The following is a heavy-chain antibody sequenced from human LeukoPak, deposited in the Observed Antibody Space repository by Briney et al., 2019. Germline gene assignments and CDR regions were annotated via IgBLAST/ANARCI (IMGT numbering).Heavy chain of an antibody. CDR3: ARDRAGIAARWAFDI. CDR1: GFTFSSYS. D-gene: IGHD6-6*01. J-gene: IGHJ3*02. CDR2: ISSSGSYI. V-gene: IGHV3-21*01. Sequence: GGSLRLSCAASGFTFSSYSMNWVRQAPGKGLEWVSSISSSGSYIYYADSVKGRFTISRDNAKNSLYLQMNSLRAEDTAVYYCARDRAGIAARWAFDIWGQGTMVTVSS.